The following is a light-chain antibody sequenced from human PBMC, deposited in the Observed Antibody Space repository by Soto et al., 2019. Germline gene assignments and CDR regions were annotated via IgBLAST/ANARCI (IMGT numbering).Light chain of an antibody. CDR1: QSVCSY. CDR2: DAS. V-gene: IGKV3-11*01. J-gene: IGKJ5*01. CDR3: QQRSNCPIT. Sequence: EIVLTQSPATLSLSPGERATLSCRTSQSVCSYFAWYQQKPGRAPRLLIYDASSRATGIPARFIGSGSGTDFTLTISSLEPEDFAVYYCQQRSNCPITFGQGTRLEIK.